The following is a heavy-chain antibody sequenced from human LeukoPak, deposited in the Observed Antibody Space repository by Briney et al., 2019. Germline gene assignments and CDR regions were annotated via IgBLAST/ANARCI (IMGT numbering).Heavy chain of an antibody. CDR3: ARGSTSDWPLDH. D-gene: IGHD2-2*01. Sequence: GGSLRLSCAASGFTVSSNYISWVRQAPGRGREWVSVIYSGGSTYYADSVQGRFTISRDNSKNTLYLQMNSLRAEDTAVYYCARGSTSDWPLDHWGQETLVTLSS. CDR1: GFTVSSNY. V-gene: IGHV3-53*01. CDR2: IYSGGST. J-gene: IGHJ4*02.